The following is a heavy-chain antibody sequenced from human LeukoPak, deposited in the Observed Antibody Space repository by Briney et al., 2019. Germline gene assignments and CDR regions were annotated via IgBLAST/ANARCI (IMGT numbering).Heavy chain of an antibody. D-gene: IGHD1-1*01. CDR3: ARARDWNYYYYYYMDV. V-gene: IGHV4-34*01. Sequence: SETLSLTCTVSGGSISSYYWSWIRQPPGKGLEWIGEINHSGSTNYNPSLKSRVTISVDTSKNQFSLKLSSVTAADTAVYYCARARDWNYYYYYYMDVWGKGTTVTVSS. CDR2: INHSGST. CDR1: GGSISSYY. J-gene: IGHJ6*03.